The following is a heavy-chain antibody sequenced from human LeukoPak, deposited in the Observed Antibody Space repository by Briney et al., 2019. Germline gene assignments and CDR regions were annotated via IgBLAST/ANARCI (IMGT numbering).Heavy chain of an antibody. CDR2: INQDGSEI. CDR1: GFTFSIYW. Sequence: HPGGSLRLSCAASGFTFSIYWMSWVRQAPGKGLEWVANINQDGSEIHYVDSVKGRFTISRDNAKNSLYLQMNSLRAEDTAVYYCARVVRDDYDSSTYYLWNYWGQGTLVTVSS. J-gene: IGHJ4*02. V-gene: IGHV3-7*01. CDR3: ARVVRDDYDSSTYYLWNY. D-gene: IGHD3-22*01.